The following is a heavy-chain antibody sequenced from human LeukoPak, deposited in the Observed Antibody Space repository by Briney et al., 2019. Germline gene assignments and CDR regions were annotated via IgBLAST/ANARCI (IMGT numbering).Heavy chain of an antibody. CDR1: GFTFSSYS. CDR2: ISSSSSYI. V-gene: IGHV3-21*01. D-gene: IGHD6-13*01. J-gene: IGHJ4*02. Sequence: GGSLRLSCAASGFTFSSYSMNWVRQAPGKGLEWVSSISSSSSYIYYADSVKGRFTISRDKAKNSLHLQMNSLRAEDTAVYYCVQQLVSTYWGQGTLVTVSS. CDR3: VQQLVSTY.